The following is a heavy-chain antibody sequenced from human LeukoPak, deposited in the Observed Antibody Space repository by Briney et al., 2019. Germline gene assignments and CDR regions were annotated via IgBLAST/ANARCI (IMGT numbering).Heavy chain of an antibody. CDR3: ARPPGLAGHYSYYSGVDV. Sequence: GGSLRLPCAASGFSVSSNYMSWVRLAPGRGLDWVSIIYSGGDTYYADSVKGRFTISRDISKNTVYLQMTSLTADDTAMYYCARPPGLAGHYSYYSGVDVWGHGTTVTVSS. CDR2: IYSGGDT. J-gene: IGHJ6*02. CDR1: GFSVSSNY. D-gene: IGHD6-19*01. V-gene: IGHV3-66*04.